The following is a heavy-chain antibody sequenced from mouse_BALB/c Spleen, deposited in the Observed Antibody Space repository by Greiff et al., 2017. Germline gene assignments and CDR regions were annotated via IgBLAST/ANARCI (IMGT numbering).Heavy chain of an antibody. CDR2: ISSGGST. V-gene: IGHV5-6-5*01. Sequence: EVQLVESGGGLVKPGGSLKLSCAASGFTFSSYAMSWVRQTPEKRLEWVASISSGGSTYYPDSVKGRFTISRDNARNILYLQMSSLRSEDTAMYYCARGGGYSSYFDYWGQGTTLTVSS. J-gene: IGHJ2*01. CDR3: ARGGGYSSYFDY. D-gene: IGHD2-14*01. CDR1: GFTFSSYA.